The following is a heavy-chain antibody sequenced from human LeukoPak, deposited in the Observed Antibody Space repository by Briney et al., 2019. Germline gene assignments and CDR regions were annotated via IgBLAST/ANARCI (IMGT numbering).Heavy chain of an antibody. CDR3: AKNRWDSRNSFYYALDV. CDR1: GFTLSSYG. Sequence: GGSLRLSCAASGFTLSSYGMHWVRQAPGKGLEWVAIISSDGNDKYYADSMKGRFTISRDNSKNTLHLQMSSLRPEDTAVYYCAKNRWDSRNSFYYALDVWGQGTTVTVSS. V-gene: IGHV3-30*18. CDR2: ISSDGNDK. D-gene: IGHD6-13*01. J-gene: IGHJ6*02.